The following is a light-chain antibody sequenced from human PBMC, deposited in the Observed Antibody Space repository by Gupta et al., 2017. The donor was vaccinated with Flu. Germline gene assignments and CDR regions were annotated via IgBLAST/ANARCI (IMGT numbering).Light chain of an antibody. V-gene: IGKV3-20*01. CDR1: QTVSSTY. CDR3: QQYGGSPDFT. J-gene: IGKJ2*01. Sequence: SATLSCRASQTVSSTYLAWYQHKPGQAPRLLIRGASSRATGIPDRFSGSGSGTHFTLTISRVEPEDFAVYYCQQYGGSPDFTFGQGTRLEIK. CDR2: GAS.